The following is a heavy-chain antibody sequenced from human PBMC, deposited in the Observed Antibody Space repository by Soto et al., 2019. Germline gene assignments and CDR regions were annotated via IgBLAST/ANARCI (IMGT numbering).Heavy chain of an antibody. J-gene: IGHJ6*02. D-gene: IGHD2-2*01. Sequence: PSETLSLTCAVSGYSISSGYYWGWIRQPPGKGLEWIGSVYHSGSTYYNPSLKSRVTFSVDTSKNQFSLQKNSVNAADTAVYFCARDKPEINYYYYYGIDVRGQGTTVTVSS. CDR1: GYSISSGYY. V-gene: IGHV4-38-2*02. CDR3: ARDKPEINYYYYYGIDV. CDR2: VYHSGST.